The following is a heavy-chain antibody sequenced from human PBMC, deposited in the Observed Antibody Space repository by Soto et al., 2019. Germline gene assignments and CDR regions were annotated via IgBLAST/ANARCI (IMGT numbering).Heavy chain of an antibody. CDR2: ISYDGSNK. V-gene: IGHV3-30*18. D-gene: IGHD3-9*01. CDR1: GFTFSSYG. Sequence: GGSLRLSCAASGFTFSSYGMHWVRQAPGKRLEWVAVISYDGSNKYYADSVKGRFTISRDNSKNTLYLQINSLRAEDTAVYYCAKAGFYDILTGRNFDYWGQGTLVTVSS. CDR3: AKAGFYDILTGRNFDY. J-gene: IGHJ4*02.